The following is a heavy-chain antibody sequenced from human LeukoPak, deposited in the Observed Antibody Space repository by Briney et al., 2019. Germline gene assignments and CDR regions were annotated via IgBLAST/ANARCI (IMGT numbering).Heavy chain of an antibody. Sequence: PGGSLRLSCAASGFTLSSYAMNWVRQAPGKGLQWVSTIGSGSDTHYADSVKGRFTISRDNSKNTLYLQMNSLRAEDTALYYCAKYGSVGAVRYFDSWGQGTLVTVSS. J-gene: IGHJ4*02. CDR3: AKYGSVGAVRYFDS. V-gene: IGHV3-23*01. CDR1: GFTLSSYA. D-gene: IGHD4/OR15-4a*01. CDR2: IGSGSDT.